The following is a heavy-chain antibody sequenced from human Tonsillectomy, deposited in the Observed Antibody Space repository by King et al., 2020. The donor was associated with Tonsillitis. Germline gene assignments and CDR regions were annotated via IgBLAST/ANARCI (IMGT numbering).Heavy chain of an antibody. V-gene: IGHV5-51*01. CDR2: IFPGDSDT. J-gene: IGHJ6*02. Sequence: QLGQSGAEVKKPGESLKISCKGSGYTVTSYWNGFVRQMTVKGRELMGNIFPGDSDTRYIPSFHCQVTISADKSISTAYLQWSSLKASDTAMYYCARHGLGCSSTSCYYGMDVWGQGTTVTVSS. CDR3: ARHGLGCSSTSCYYGMDV. CDR1: GYTVTSYW. D-gene: IGHD2-2*01.